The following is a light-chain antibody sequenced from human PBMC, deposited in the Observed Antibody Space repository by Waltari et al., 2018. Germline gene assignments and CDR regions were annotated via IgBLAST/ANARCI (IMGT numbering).Light chain of an antibody. V-gene: IGKV2-24*01. CDR3: GQASNFPRT. Sequence: DYVLTQTPLSSPVTLGQSASISCRSSQSLVHSNGNTYFGWLHQRPGQPPRPLIYKSSNRFPRVPDRFSGSGGGTDFKLEISRVEAEDVGVYVCGQASNFPRTFGEGTKVEIK. CDR2: KSS. J-gene: IGKJ1*01. CDR1: QSLVHSNGNTY.